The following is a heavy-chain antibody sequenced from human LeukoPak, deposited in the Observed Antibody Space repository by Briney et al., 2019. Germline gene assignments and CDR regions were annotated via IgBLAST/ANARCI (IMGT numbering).Heavy chain of an antibody. Sequence: GGSLRLSCEASGFTFSSYDMHWVRQAPGKGLGWVAFIRYDGGYTYYADSVKGRFTVPRDNSKNTLYLQMNSLRAEDTAVYYCAKSSFLAGAFDYWGQGTLVTVSS. J-gene: IGHJ4*02. CDR1: GFTFSSYD. D-gene: IGHD6-19*01. CDR3: AKSSFLAGAFDY. V-gene: IGHV3-30*02. CDR2: IRYDGGYT.